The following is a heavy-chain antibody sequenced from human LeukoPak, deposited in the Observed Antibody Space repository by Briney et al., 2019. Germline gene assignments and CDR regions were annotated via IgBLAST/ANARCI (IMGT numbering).Heavy chain of an antibody. CDR2: IYYSGSVSYGGTT. D-gene: IGHD3-22*01. J-gene: IGHJ4*02. CDR3: ARVRSYYYDSSGSFDY. V-gene: IGHV4-39*07. Sequence: SETLSLTCTVSGGSISSGSYHWGWIRQPPGKGLEWIGSIYYSGSVSYGGTTHYNPSLKTRVTISIDTPKNQFSLNLNSVTAADTAVYYCARVRSYYYDSSGSFDYWGQGTLVTVSS. CDR1: GGSISSGSYH.